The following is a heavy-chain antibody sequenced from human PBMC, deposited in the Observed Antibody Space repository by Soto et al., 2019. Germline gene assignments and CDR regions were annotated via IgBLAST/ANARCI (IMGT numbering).Heavy chain of an antibody. CDR3: ARALKDTAMVYYFDY. V-gene: IGHV4-4*02. Sequence: TLSLTCAVSGGSISSSNWWRCVRQPPGKGLEWIGEIYHSGSTNYNPSLKSRVTISVDKSKNQFSLKLSSVTAADTAVYYCARALKDTAMVYYFDYWGQGTLVTVSS. J-gene: IGHJ4*02. CDR2: IYHSGST. D-gene: IGHD5-18*01. CDR1: GGSISSSNW.